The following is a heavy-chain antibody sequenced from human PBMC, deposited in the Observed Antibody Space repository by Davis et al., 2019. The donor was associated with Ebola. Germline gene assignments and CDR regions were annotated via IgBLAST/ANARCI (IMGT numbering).Heavy chain of an antibody. J-gene: IGHJ4*02. CDR1: GGSFSGYY. CDR2: INHSGNT. Sequence: SETLSLTCAVYGGSFSGYYWTCISQSPGKGLEWIGEINHSGNTKYNPSLRSRVSISVDTSKNQFSLSVTSLTAADTAVYYCARGSDYVWGKDDFWGQGTLVTVSS. D-gene: IGHD3-16*01. CDR3: ARGSDYVWGKDDF. V-gene: IGHV4-34*01.